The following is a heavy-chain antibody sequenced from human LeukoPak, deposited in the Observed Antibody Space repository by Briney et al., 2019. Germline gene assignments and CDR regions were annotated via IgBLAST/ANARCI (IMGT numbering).Heavy chain of an antibody. CDR1: GYTFTSYY. CDR2: INPSVGST. V-gene: IGHV1-46*01. D-gene: IGHD3-22*01. CDR3: AIVALGYYSDVFDI. Sequence: ASVKVSCKASGYTFTSYYMHWVRQAPGQGLEGMGMINPSVGSTSYAQKFQGQVTITKDTSTSTVYIDPSSLRSEHPALYYCAIVALGYYSDVFDIWGQGRMVTVSS. J-gene: IGHJ3*02.